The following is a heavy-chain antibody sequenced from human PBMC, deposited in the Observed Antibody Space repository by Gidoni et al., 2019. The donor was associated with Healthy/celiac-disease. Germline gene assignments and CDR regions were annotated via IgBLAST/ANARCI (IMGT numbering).Heavy chain of an antibody. J-gene: IGHJ6*02. D-gene: IGHD2-2*01. Sequence: EVQLVQSGAEVKKPGESLKISCKGSGYSFTSYWIGWVRQMPGKGLEWMGIIYPGDSDTRYSPSFQGQVTISADKSISTAYLQWSSLKASDTAMYYCARRMGYCSSTSCPIYYGMDVWGQGTTVTVSS. CDR3: ARRMGYCSSTSCPIYYGMDV. CDR2: IYPGDSDT. V-gene: IGHV5-51*03. CDR1: GYSFTSYW.